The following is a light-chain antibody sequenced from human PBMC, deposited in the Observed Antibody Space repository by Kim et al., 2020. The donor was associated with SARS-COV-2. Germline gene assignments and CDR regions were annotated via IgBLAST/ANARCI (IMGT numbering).Light chain of an antibody. V-gene: IGKV3-20*01. CDR1: QSVSSSY. CDR3: QQYGTSQT. Sequence: SLSPGERATLSCRASQSVSSSYLAWYQQKPGQAPRLLMYGASSRATGIPDRFSGSGSGTEFTLTISRLEPEDFAVYYCQQYGTSQTFGQGTKLEI. J-gene: IGKJ2*01. CDR2: GAS.